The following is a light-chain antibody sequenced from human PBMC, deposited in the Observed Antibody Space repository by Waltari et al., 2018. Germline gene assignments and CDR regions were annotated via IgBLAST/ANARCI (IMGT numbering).Light chain of an antibody. CDR2: DAS. V-gene: IGKV3-11*01. CDR3: QQRTDRPPVT. Sequence: EVVLTQSPATLSLSPGERATLSCRASQGVSVYLAWYQQKPGQAPRLLIYDASDRATGVPARFSGSGSGTDFTLTISSLEPADFAVYYCQQRTDRPPVTFGQGTRVEMK. CDR1: QGVSVY. J-gene: IGKJ1*01.